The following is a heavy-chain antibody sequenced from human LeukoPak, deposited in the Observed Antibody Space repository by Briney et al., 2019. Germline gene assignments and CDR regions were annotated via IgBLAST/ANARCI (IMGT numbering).Heavy chain of an antibody. J-gene: IGHJ5*02. CDR2: INPNSGGT. V-gene: IGHV1-2*06. D-gene: IGHD4-11*01. Sequence: APVKVSCKASGYTFTGYYMHWVRQAPGQGLEWMGRINPNSGGTNYAQKFQGRVTMTRDTSISTAYMELSRLRSDDTAVYYCARDVATTNWFDPWGQGTLVTVSS. CDR1: GYTFTGYY. CDR3: ARDVATTNWFDP.